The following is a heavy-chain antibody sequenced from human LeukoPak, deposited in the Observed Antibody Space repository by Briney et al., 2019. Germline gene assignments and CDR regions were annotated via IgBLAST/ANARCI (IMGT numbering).Heavy chain of an antibody. CDR3: ARFGDGYNPYFDY. V-gene: IGHV3-53*01. CDR2: IYSGGST. J-gene: IGHJ4*02. D-gene: IGHD5-24*01. CDR1: GFTVSSNY. Sequence: PGGSLRLSCAASGFTVSSNYMSWVRQAPGKGLEWVSVIYSGGSTYYADSVKGRFTISRDNSKNTLYLQMNSLRAEDTAVYYCARFGDGYNPYFDYWGQGTLVTVSS.